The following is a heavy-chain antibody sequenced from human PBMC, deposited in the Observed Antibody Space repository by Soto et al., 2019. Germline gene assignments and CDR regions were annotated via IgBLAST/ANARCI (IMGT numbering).Heavy chain of an antibody. CDR2: IKSKTDGGTT. CDR3: TSELNIVVVPAADAFDI. V-gene: IGHV3-15*01. J-gene: IGHJ3*02. CDR1: GFTFSNAW. D-gene: IGHD2-2*01. Sequence: PGGSLRLSCAASGFTFSNAWMSWVRQAPGKGLEWVGRIKSKTDGGTTDYAAPVKGRFTISRDDSKNTLYLQVNSLKTEDTAVYYCTSELNIVVVPAADAFDIWGQGTMVTVSS.